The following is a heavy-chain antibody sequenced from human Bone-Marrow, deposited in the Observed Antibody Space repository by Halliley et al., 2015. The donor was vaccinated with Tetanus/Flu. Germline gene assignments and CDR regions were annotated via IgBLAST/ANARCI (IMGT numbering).Heavy chain of an antibody. V-gene: IGHV1-46*01. CDR3: HVKSGNSGFDY. CDR1: GYTLSSHY. J-gene: IGHJ4*02. D-gene: IGHD5-12*01. Sequence: QLVQSEAEVKKPGASVKISCKASGYTLSSHYMHWVRQAPGQGLEWMGVIHASGTSTSYAQRFQGRVTVTRDTSTSTVYLEVSSLASADTAVYYCHVKSGNSGFDYWGQGTLVTVAS. CDR2: IHASGTST.